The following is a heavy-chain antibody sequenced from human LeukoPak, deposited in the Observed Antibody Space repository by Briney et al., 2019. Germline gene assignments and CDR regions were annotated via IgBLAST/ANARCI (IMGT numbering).Heavy chain of an antibody. D-gene: IGHD6-6*01. CDR1: GGSVSSGSYY. CDR2: IYTSGTT. V-gene: IGHV4-61*02. CDR3: ARVRSYSSSSWFDN. J-gene: IGHJ4*02. Sequence: SETLSPTCTVSGGSVSSGSYYWSWIRQPAGKGLEWIGRIYTSGTTYNNPSLKSRVTISVDTSKNQFSLNLTSVTAADTAVYYCARVRSYSSSSWFDNWGQGTLVTVSS.